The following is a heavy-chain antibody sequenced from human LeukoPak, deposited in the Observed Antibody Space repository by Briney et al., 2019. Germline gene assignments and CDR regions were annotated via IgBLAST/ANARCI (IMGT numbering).Heavy chain of an antibody. CDR2: INPNSGGT. J-gene: IGHJ5*02. D-gene: IGHD3-10*01. CDR3: AKNFFGSGSYVLVFDP. CDR1: GYTFTGYY. Sequence: ASVKVSCKASGYTFTGYYMHWVRQAPGQGLEWLGWINPNSGGTNYAQKFQDRVTMTGDTSISTAYMELSSLTSDDSAVYYCAKNFFGSGSYVLVFDPWGQGTLVTVSS. V-gene: IGHV1-2*02.